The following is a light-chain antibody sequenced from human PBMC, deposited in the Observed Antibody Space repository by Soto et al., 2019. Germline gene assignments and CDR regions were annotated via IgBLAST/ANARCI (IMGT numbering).Light chain of an antibody. CDR2: ADN. J-gene: IGLJ2*01. V-gene: IGLV1-40*01. Sequence: QSVLTQTPSVSGAPGQKITMSCTGSSSNIGAGYDVHWYQQLPGAAPRLLIYADNNRPSGVPDRFSASNSGTSASLAITVLQGEDEAVYYCQSYDTSLSGVIFGAGTKLTVL. CDR1: SSNIGAGYD. CDR3: QSYDTSLSGVI.